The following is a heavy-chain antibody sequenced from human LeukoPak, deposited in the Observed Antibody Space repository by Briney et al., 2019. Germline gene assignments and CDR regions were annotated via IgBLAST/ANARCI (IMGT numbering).Heavy chain of an antibody. CDR2: ISYDGSNK. CDR1: GFTFSSYA. V-gene: IGHV3-30-3*01. D-gene: IGHD6-19*01. J-gene: IGHJ4*02. Sequence: GGSLRLSCAASGFTFSSYAKHWVRQAPGKGLEWVAVISYDGSNKYYADSVKGRFTISRDNSKNTLYLQMNSLRAEDAAVYYCARDEVASGWKILDYWGQGTLVTVSS. CDR3: ARDEVASGWKILDY.